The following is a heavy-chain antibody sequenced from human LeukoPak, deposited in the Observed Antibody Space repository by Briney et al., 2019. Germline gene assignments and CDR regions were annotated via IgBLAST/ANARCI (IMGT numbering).Heavy chain of an antibody. J-gene: IGHJ6*03. CDR3: ARGSVPAANYYYYYYMDV. D-gene: IGHD2-2*01. Sequence: GASVKVSCKASGYTFTSYDINWVRQATGQGLEWMGWMSPNSGNTGYAQKFQGRVTMTRNTSISTAYMELSSLRSEDTAVYYCARGSVPAANYYYYYYMDVWGKGTTVTISS. CDR2: MSPNSGNT. CDR1: GYTFTSYD. V-gene: IGHV1-8*01.